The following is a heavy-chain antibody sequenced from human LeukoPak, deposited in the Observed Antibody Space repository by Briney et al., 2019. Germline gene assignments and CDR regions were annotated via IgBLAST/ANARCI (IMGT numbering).Heavy chain of an antibody. J-gene: IGHJ4*02. Sequence: PSETLSLTCTVSGGSISSHYWSWIRQPPGKGLEWIGYIYYSRSTNYNPSLKSRVTISVDTSKNQFSPKLSSVTAADTAAYYCAREGLEGGYFDYWGQGTLVTVSS. D-gene: IGHD3-22*01. CDR3: AREGLEGGYFDY. CDR2: IYYSRST. V-gene: IGHV4-59*11. CDR1: GGSISSHY.